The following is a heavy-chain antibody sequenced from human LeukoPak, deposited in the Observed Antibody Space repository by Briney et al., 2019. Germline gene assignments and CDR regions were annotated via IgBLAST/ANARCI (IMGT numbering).Heavy chain of an antibody. D-gene: IGHD2-21*02. J-gene: IGHJ4*02. CDR1: GFTFSHYG. Sequence: QPGGSLRLSCAASGFTFSHYGMHWVRQAPGKGLEWVGFIRFDGSEIYYADSVKGRFTISRDNSKNTLYLQMNSLRVEDTAVYYCARDSEAYCAGDCYGVDYWGQGTLVTVSS. V-gene: IGHV3-30*02. CDR3: ARDSEAYCAGDCYGVDY. CDR2: IRFDGSEI.